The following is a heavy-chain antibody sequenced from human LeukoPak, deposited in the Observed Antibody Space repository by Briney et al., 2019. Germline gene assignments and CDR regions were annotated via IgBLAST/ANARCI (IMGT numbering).Heavy chain of an antibody. J-gene: IGHJ6*03. Sequence: ASVKLCCTAFGYTFTGYYMPWERQAPGQGLEWKGRINPNSGGTNYAQKFLGRVTMTRDTSISTAYMELSRLRSDDTAVYYCARDRSYWDYYYYYMDVWGKGTTVTVSS. D-gene: IGHD1-26*01. V-gene: IGHV1-2*02. CDR3: ARDRSYWDYYYYYMDV. CDR1: GYTFTGYY. CDR2: INPNSGGT.